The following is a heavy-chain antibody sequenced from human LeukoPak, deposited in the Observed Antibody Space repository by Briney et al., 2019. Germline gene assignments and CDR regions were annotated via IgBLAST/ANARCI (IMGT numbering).Heavy chain of an antibody. CDR1: GFTFSSYL. V-gene: IGHV3-21*04. J-gene: IGHJ6*03. Sequence: GGSLRLSCAASGFTFSSYLMNWVRQAPGKGLEWVSSISSSSSYIYYADSVKGRFTISRDNAKNSLYLQMNSLRAEDTAVYNCAKGDFYGSGRDYYYYMDVWGKGTTVTISS. CDR3: AKGDFYGSGRDYYYYMDV. CDR2: ISSSSSYI. D-gene: IGHD3-10*01.